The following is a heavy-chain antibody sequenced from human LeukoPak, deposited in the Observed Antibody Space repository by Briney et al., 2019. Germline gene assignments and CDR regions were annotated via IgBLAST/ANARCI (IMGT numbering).Heavy chain of an antibody. J-gene: IGHJ5*02. CDR3: ARSFLTYGSGSWWFDP. CDR1: GFTFSDYY. V-gene: IGHV3-11*01. D-gene: IGHD3-10*01. Sequence: KPGGSLRLSCAASGFTFSDYYMSWIRQAPGKGLEWVSYISSSGSTIYYADSVKGRFTASRDNAKNSLYLQMNSLRAEDTAVYYCARSFLTYGSGSWWFDPWGQGTLVTVSS. CDR2: ISSSGSTI.